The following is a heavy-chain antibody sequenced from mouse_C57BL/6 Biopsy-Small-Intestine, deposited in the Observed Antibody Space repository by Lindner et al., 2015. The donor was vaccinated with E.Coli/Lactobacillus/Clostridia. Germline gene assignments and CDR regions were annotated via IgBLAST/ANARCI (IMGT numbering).Heavy chain of an antibody. J-gene: IGHJ4*01. V-gene: IGHV1S20*02. CDR3: ARDDVHSGYDFDY. Sequence: SVKVSCKASGYTFSTYGITWVRQAPGQGLEYMGWISAENGHTIYVQKFQGRLTMTRDTSTSTAYMELRSLTSDDTAVYYCARDDVHSGYDFDYWGQGTLVTVSS. CDR1: GYTFSTYG. D-gene: IGHD2-2*01. CDR2: ISAENGHT.